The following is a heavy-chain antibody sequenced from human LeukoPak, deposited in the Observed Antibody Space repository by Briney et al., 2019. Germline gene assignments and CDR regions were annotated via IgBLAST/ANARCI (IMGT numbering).Heavy chain of an antibody. J-gene: IGHJ6*03. D-gene: IGHD3-9*01. V-gene: IGHV4-38-2*02. CDR2: IYTSGST. CDR1: GYSISSGYY. Sequence: ASETLSLTCTVSGYSISSGYYWGWIRQPPGKGLEWIGRIYTSGSTNYNPSLKSRVTMSVDTSKNQFSLKLSSVTAADTAVYYCARDVSTGYYGNYYYYYMDVWGKGTTVTISS. CDR3: ARDVSTGYYGNYYYYYMDV.